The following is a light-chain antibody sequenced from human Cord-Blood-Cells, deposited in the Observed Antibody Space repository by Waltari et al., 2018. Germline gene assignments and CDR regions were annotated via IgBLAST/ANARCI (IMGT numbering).Light chain of an antibody. Sequence: EIVLTQSTATLSLSPGERATPACRASQSLSSYLAWYQQKPGQAPRLLIYDASNRATGIPARFSGSGSGTDFTLTISSLEPEDFAVYYCQQRSNWPPYTFGQGTKLEIK. J-gene: IGKJ2*01. CDR3: QQRSNWPPYT. V-gene: IGKV3-11*01. CDR1: QSLSSY. CDR2: DAS.